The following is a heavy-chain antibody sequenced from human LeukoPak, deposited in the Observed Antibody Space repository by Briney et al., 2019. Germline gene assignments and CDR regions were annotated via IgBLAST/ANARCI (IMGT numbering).Heavy chain of an antibody. J-gene: IGHJ4*02. V-gene: IGHV4-39*01. CDR1: GGSISSSSYY. Sequence: SETLSLTCTVSGGSISSSSYYWGWIRQPPGKGLEWIGSIYYSGSTYHNPSLKSRVTISVDTSKNQFSLKLSSVTAADTAVYYCARLVAVAGIDYWGQGTLVTVSS. D-gene: IGHD6-19*01. CDR2: IYYSGST. CDR3: ARLVAVAGIDY.